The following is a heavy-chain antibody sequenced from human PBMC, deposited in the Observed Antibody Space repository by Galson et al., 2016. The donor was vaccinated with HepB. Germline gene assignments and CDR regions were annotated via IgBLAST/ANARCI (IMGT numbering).Heavy chain of an antibody. CDR1: GITFRSYT. J-gene: IGHJ4*02. CDR3: ASRHSGWYYFDY. Sequence: CAVSGITFRSYTMNWVRQAPGKGLAWVSSISGGSSYIYYADSAKGRFTISRDNAKNSLYLQMNSLRAEDTAFYYCASRHSGWYYFDYWGQGTLVTVSS. CDR2: ISGGSSYI. D-gene: IGHD6-19*01. V-gene: IGHV3-21*01.